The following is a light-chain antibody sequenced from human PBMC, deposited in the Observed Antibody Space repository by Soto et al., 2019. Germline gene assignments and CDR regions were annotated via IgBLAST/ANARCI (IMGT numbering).Light chain of an antibody. Sequence: QSALTQPRSVSGSPGQSVTISCTGTSNDVGGYNFVSWYQQHPGKVPKLFIYDVSRRPSGVPDRFPGSKSGNTASLTISGLQAEDEAAYYCSSYAGSYTLVFGGGTKLTVL. J-gene: IGLJ2*01. CDR2: DVS. CDR3: SSYAGSYTLV. CDR1: SNDVGGYNF. V-gene: IGLV2-11*01.